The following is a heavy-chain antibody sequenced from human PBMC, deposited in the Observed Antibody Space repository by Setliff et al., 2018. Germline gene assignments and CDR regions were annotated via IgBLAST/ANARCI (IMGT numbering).Heavy chain of an antibody. CDR2: IYVSTGST. Sequence: PSETLSLTCTVSGDSISSGIYHWSWIRQSAGKGLEWIGRIYVSTGSTNYSPSLKSRVSISVDRSKNQFSLNLTSVTAADTAVYYCARMSRYSEFWSGYAEDYYSSYIDVWGTGATVTVSS. CDR1: GDSISSGIYH. J-gene: IGHJ6*03. D-gene: IGHD3-3*01. V-gene: IGHV4-61*02. CDR3: ARMSRYSEFWSGYAEDYYSSYIDV.